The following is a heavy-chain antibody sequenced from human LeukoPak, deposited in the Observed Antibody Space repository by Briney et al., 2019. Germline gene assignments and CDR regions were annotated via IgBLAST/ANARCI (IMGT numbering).Heavy chain of an antibody. Sequence: SETLSLTCIVSGGSLSSYYWSWIRQPAGKGLEWIGRIYTSGSTNDNPSLMSRITMSVDTSKNQCSLNLSSVTAADTAVYYCARDRDLLDYWGQGTLVTVSS. D-gene: IGHD3-10*01. CDR1: GGSLSSYY. J-gene: IGHJ4*02. CDR3: ARDRDLLDY. V-gene: IGHV4-4*07. CDR2: IYTSGST.